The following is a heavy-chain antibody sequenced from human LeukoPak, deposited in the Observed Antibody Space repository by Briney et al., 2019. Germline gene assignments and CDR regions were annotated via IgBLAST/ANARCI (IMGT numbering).Heavy chain of an antibody. CDR1: GFTFSSYA. V-gene: IGHV3-23*01. J-gene: IGHJ4*02. Sequence: GGSLRLSCAASGFTFSSYAMTWVRQAPGKGLEWVSTISGGGGNTYYTDSVRGRFTISRDNSKNTLYLQMNSLRAEDTAVYYCASDIVVVPAASDYWGQGTLVTVSS. CDR2: ISGGGGNT. D-gene: IGHD2-2*01. CDR3: ASDIVVVPAASDY.